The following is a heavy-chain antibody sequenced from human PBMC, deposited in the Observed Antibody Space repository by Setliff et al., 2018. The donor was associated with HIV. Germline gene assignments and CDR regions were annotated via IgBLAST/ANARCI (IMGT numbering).Heavy chain of an antibody. CDR3: VRDYPYAVAESRFGY. V-gene: IGHV1-2*02. J-gene: IGHJ4*02. CDR2: INPNSGDT. D-gene: IGHD6-19*01. CDR1: GHGLIDYY. Sequence: ASVKVSCKASGHGLIDYYFHWVRQAPGQGLEWMGWINPNSGDTNYVQKFQGRVTMTRDTSTNTAYMELRSLLSDDPAIYYCVRDYPYAVAESRFGYWGQGTLVTVSS.